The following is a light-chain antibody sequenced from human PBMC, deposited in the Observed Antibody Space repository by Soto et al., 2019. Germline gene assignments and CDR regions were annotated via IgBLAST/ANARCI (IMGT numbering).Light chain of an antibody. V-gene: IGKV3-20*01. CDR3: QQYGSSPRT. Sequence: IVMTQSPATLSLSPGERATLSCRASQSVSRNLAWYQQKPGQAPRPLIYGASTRATGIPDRFSGSVSGTDFTLTISRLETEDFAVYYCQQYGSSPRTFGQGTKVDI. CDR1: QSVSRN. CDR2: GAS. J-gene: IGKJ1*01.